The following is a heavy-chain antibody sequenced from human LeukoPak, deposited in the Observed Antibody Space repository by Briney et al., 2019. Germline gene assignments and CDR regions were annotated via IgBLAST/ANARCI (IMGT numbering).Heavy chain of an antibody. V-gene: IGHV4-59*08. CDR2: IYYTGTT. CDR1: GGSISNYY. CDR3: ARHDNSGTYPLDY. D-gene: IGHD3-10*01. J-gene: IGHJ4*02. Sequence: SETLSLTCTVSGGSISNYYWSWVRQPPGKGLEWIASIYYTGTTKYNPSLTSRVTLSVDTSKNQFSLKLNSVTAADTAVYYCARHDNSGTYPLDYWGQGTLVTVSS.